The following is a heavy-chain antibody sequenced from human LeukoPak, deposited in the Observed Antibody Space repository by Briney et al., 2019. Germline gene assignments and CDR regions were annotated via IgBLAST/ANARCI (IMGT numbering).Heavy chain of an antibody. J-gene: IGHJ4*02. CDR3: ARDTCSSGCFDY. D-gene: IGHD6-19*01. CDR2: ISSSGSTI. V-gene: IGHV3-48*03. CDR1: GFTPSSYE. Sequence: GGSLRLSCAASGFTPSSYEMNWVRQAPGKGLEWVSYISSSGSTIYYADSVKGRFTISRDNAKNSLYLQMNSLRAEDTAVYYCARDTCSSGCFDYWGQGTLVTVSS.